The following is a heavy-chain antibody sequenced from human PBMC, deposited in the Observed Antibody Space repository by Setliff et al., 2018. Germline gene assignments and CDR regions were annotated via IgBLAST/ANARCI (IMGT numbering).Heavy chain of an antibody. Sequence: PSETLSLTCTVSGGSISSYSWSWIRQPPGKGLECIGYIHTSGSTNYSPSLKSRVTISIDTSKNQFSLKLNSVTAADTAVYYCARGFDVCGGGACYTDGPYYFDYWGLGTLVTVSS. J-gene: IGHJ4*02. CDR3: ARGFDVCGGGACYTDGPYYFDY. V-gene: IGHV4-4*08. CDR1: GGSISSYS. CDR2: IHTSGST. D-gene: IGHD2-21*02.